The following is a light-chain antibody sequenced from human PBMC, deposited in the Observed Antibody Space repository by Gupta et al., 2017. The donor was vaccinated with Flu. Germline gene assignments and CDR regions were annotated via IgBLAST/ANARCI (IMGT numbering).Light chain of an antibody. CDR2: KES. J-gene: IGKJ2*01. CDR3: RQKEIFAPFT. CDR1: KSISKW. V-gene: IGKV1-5*03. Sequence: PSTLSASVGDRVTITGRASKSISKWLAWYKKKPVTAPNLMIYKESSGEIGVPTRLRGGGYRTEFTLAINILQTDDFATCAYRQKEIFAPFTFGKGTTLKLK.